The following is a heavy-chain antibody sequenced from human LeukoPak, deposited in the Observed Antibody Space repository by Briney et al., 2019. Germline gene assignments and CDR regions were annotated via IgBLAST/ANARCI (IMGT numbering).Heavy chain of an antibody. CDR1: GFTFSNYG. CDR2: IWYDGSNK. J-gene: IGHJ5*02. Sequence: PGGSLRLSCAASGFTFSNYGMHWVRQAPGKGLEWVAVIWYDGSNKYCADSVKGRFTISRDNSKNTLYLQINSLRAEDTALYYCARELPPVVNYRFDHWGQETLVTVSS. CDR3: ARELPPVVNYRFDH. V-gene: IGHV3-33*01. D-gene: IGHD1-7*01.